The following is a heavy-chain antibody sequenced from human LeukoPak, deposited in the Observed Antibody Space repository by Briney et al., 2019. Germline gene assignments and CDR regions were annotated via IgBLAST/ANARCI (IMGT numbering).Heavy chain of an antibody. D-gene: IGHD3-10*01. Sequence: SETLSLTCTVSGGSISNYYWSWIRQPPGKGLEWIGYIYYSGTTNYNPSLKTRVTMSVDTSKNQFSLKLNSVTAADTAVYYCARDYYGSGSYYVDAFDIWGQGTMVTVSS. CDR2: IYYSGTT. V-gene: IGHV4-59*12. CDR1: GGSISNYY. J-gene: IGHJ3*02. CDR3: ARDYYGSGSYYVDAFDI.